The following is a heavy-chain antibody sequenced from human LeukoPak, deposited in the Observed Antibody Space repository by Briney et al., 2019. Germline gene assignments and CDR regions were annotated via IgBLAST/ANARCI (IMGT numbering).Heavy chain of an antibody. CDR1: GFTVSSNY. Sequence: PGWSLTLSCAASGFTVSSNYMSWVRQAPGKGLEWVSVIYSGGSTYYADSVKGRFTISRDNSKNTLYLQMNSLRAEDTAVYYCARGRRDGYNGDYWGQGTLVTVSS. J-gene: IGHJ4*02. D-gene: IGHD5-24*01. V-gene: IGHV3-53*01. CDR3: ARGRRDGYNGDY. CDR2: IYSGGST.